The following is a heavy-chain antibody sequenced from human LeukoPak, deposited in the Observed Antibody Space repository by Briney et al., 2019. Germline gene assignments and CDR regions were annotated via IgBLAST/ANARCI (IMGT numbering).Heavy chain of an antibody. CDR3: ARVVLERRVAYGMDV. J-gene: IGHJ6*02. V-gene: IGHV4-39*07. CDR1: GGSISSSSYY. D-gene: IGHD1-1*01. CDR2: IYYSGST. Sequence: SETLSLTCTVSGGSISSSSYYWGWIRQPPGKGLEWIGSIYYSGSTYYNPSLKSRVTISVDTSKSQFSLKLSSVTAADTAVYYCARVVLERRVAYGMDVWGQGTTVTVSS.